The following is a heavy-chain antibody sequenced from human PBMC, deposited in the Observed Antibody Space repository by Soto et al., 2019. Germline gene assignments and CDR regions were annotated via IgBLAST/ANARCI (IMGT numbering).Heavy chain of an antibody. J-gene: IGHJ4*02. CDR3: AKDRSITGTTANDY. CDR1: GFTFSSYG. Sequence: GGSLRLSCAASGFTFSSYGMHWVRQAPGKGLEWVSVISYNSGSKGYADSVKGRFTISRDNAKNSLYLQMNSLRAEDTALYYCAKDRSITGTTANDYWGQGTLVTVSS. D-gene: IGHD1-20*01. V-gene: IGHV3-30*18. CDR2: ISYNSGSK.